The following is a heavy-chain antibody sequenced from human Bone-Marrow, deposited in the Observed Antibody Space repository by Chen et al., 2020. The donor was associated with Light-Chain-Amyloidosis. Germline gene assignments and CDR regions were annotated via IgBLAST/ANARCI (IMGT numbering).Heavy chain of an antibody. CDR1: GGSVSSRGVY. J-gene: IGHJ5*02. CDR3: AERLDNSYAYT. V-gene: IGHV4-39*01. CDR2: ISFSGNT. D-gene: IGHD3-16*01. Sequence: QLQLQESGPELATPSETLSLTCKVSGGSVSSRGVYWGWIRQSPGKGLEWIGSISFSGNTYYNPSLKCRVTISIDTSKNQFSMKVTSVTAADTSLYYCAERLDNSYAYTWGQGTLVTVSS.